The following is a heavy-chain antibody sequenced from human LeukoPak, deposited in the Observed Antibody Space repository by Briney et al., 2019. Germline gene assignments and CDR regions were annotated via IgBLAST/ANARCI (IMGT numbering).Heavy chain of an antibody. CDR2: INPNSGGT. D-gene: IGHD2-2*01. CDR1: GYTFTGYY. J-gene: IGHJ5*02. Sequence: ASVKVSCKASGYTFTGYYMHWVRQAPGQGLEWMGWINPNSGGTNYAQKFQGRVTMTRDTSISTAYMELSRLRSDDTAVYYCAGACRRLTSCPNWFDPWGQGTLVTVSS. V-gene: IGHV1-2*02. CDR3: AGACRRLTSCPNWFDP.